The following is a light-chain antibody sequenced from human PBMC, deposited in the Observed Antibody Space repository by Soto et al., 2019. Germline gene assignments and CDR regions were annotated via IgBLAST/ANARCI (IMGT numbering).Light chain of an antibody. CDR1: QSVSSSS. J-gene: IGKJ4*01. Sequence: IVVTQSPGTLSLSAGERATLSCRASQSVSSSSLAWYQQKPGQAPRLLIYDTSSRATGIPDRFSGSGSGTDFTLTSSRLEPEDFAVYYCQQYVSSPLTFGGGTKVDIK. CDR3: QQYVSSPLT. V-gene: IGKV3-20*01. CDR2: DTS.